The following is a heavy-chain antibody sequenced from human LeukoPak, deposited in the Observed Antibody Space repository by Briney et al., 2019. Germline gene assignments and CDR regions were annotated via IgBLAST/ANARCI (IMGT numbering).Heavy chain of an antibody. CDR3: ARATRGDLLSEF. D-gene: IGHD2-21*01. Sequence: VASVKVSCKASEYTFANYDITWVRQAPGRGLEWMGWMNPYSTNTGYARKFQGRLSMTRDTSITTAYMELSSLTSEDTAVYYCARATRGDLLSEFWGQGSPITVSS. V-gene: IGHV1-8*01. J-gene: IGHJ4*02. CDR1: EYTFANYD. CDR2: MNPYSTNT.